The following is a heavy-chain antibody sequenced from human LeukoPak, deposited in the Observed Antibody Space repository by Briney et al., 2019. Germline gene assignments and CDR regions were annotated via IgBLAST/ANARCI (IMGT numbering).Heavy chain of an antibody. CDR2: IKHDGSAK. J-gene: IGHJ3*02. CDR1: GFTFSTYW. D-gene: IGHD3-22*01. Sequence: GGSLRLSCAASGFTFSTYWMSWVRQAPGKGLEWVSNIKHDGSAKYYVDSVKGRFTISRDNAKNSLYLQMNSLRAEDTAVYYCARGDYDDSSGNFNDASDIWGQGTMVTV. V-gene: IGHV3-7*01. CDR3: ARGDYDDSSGNFNDASDI.